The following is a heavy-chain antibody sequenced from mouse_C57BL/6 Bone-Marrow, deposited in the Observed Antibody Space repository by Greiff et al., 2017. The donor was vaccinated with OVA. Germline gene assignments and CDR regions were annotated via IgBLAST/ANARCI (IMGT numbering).Heavy chain of an antibody. Sequence: DVHLVESGGGLVKPGGSLKLSCAASGFTFSSYAMSWVRQTPEKRLEWVATISDGGSYTYYPDNVKGRFTISRDNAKNNLYLQMSHLKSEDTAMYYCAREGGYDSCGFDVWGTGTTVTVSS. V-gene: IGHV5-4*01. CDR2: ISDGGSYT. CDR1: GFTFSSYA. CDR3: AREGGYDSCGFDV. J-gene: IGHJ1*03. D-gene: IGHD2-4*01.